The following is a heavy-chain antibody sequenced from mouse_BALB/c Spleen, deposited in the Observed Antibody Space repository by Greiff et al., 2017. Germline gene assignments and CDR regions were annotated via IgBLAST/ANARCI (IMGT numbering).Heavy chain of an antibody. D-gene: IGHD1-1*01. CDR1: GYSITSGYY. CDR3: ARAYGSSYYAMDY. CDR2: ISYDGSN. V-gene: IGHV3-6*02. Sequence: ESGPGLVKPSQSLSLTCSVTGYSITSGYYWNWIRQFPGNKLEWMGYISYDGSNNYNPSLKNRISITRDTSKNQFFLKLNSVTTEDTATYYCARAYGSSYYAMDYWGQGTSVTVSS. J-gene: IGHJ4*01.